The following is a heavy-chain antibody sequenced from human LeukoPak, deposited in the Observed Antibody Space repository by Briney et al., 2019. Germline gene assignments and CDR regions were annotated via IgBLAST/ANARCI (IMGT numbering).Heavy chain of an antibody. Sequence: ASVKVSCKASGYTFNGYYMHWVRQAPGQGLEWMGWINPNSGGTNYAQKFQGRVTMTRDTSISTAYMELSRLGSDDTAVYYCARGAVPVFYYYMDVWGKGTTVTVSS. CDR3: ARGAVPVFYYYMDV. J-gene: IGHJ6*03. D-gene: IGHD2-2*01. CDR1: GYTFNGYY. V-gene: IGHV1-2*02. CDR2: INPNSGGT.